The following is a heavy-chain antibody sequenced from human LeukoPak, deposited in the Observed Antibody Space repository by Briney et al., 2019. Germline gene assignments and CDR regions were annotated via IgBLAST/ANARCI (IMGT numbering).Heavy chain of an antibody. CDR2: IHTSGST. V-gene: IGHV4-4*09. D-gene: IGHD6-19*01. CDR1: GGSISNYY. CDR3: ARLPARGWYPDY. J-gene: IGHJ4*02. Sequence: SETLSLTCIVSGGSISNYYWSWNRQPPGKGLEWIGDIHTSGSTNYNPSLKSRVTVSLDTSKNQFSLRLSSVTAADTAVYYCARLPARGWYPDYWGQGTLVTVSS.